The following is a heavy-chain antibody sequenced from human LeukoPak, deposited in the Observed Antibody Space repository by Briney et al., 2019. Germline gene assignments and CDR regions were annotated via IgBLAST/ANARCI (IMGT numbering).Heavy chain of an antibody. D-gene: IGHD5-24*01. V-gene: IGHV1-18*01. CDR3: ARDRGGYNSYYFDY. CDR1: GYTFTSYG. J-gene: IGHJ4*02. CDR2: ISAYNGNT. Sequence: ASVKVSCKASGYTFTSYGISWVRQAPGQGLERMGWISAYNGNTNYAQKLQGRVTMTTDTSTSTAYMELSSLRSEDTAVYYCARDRGGYNSYYFDYWGQGTLVTVSS.